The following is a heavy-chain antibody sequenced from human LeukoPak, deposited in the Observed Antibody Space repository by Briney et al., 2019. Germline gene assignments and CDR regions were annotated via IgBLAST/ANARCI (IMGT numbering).Heavy chain of an antibody. J-gene: IGHJ4*02. CDR2: ISGSSTYI. Sequence: GGSLRLSCAASGFXXSXXXMXWVXXXPGXXXEXVSSISGSSTYIYYADAVKGRFTISRDNAKDSLYLQMNSLRAEDMAVYYCATHTVGLEYWGQGALVTVSS. CDR1: GFXXSXXX. D-gene: IGHD4-11*01. CDR3: ATHTVGLEY. V-gene: IGHV3-21*01.